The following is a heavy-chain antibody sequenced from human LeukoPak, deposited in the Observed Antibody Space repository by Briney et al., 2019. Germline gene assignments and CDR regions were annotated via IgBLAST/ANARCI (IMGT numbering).Heavy chain of an antibody. Sequence: ASVTVSCKASGYTFTSYYMHWVRQAPGQGLEWMGIINLSGGTTYYAQKFQGRVTMTNDMSTSTVYMELSSLRSEDTAVYYCARGVRRRTIVVVAATPFDYWGQGTLVTVSS. V-gene: IGHV1-46*01. J-gene: IGHJ4*02. CDR2: INLSGGTT. CDR1: GYTFTSYY. D-gene: IGHD2-15*01. CDR3: ARGVRRRTIVVVAATPFDY.